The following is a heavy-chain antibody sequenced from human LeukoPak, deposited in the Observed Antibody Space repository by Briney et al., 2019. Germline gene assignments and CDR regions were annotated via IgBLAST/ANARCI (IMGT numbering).Heavy chain of an antibody. V-gene: IGHV3-23*01. CDR1: GFTFSSYA. D-gene: IGHD3-22*01. CDR3: ATRYYYDSSGYRDIDY. CDR2: ISGSGGST. Sequence: PGGSLRLSCAASGFTFSSYAISWVRQAPGKGLEWVPAISGSGGSTYYADSVKGRFTISRDNSKNTLYLQMNSLRAEDTAVYYCATRYYYDSSGYRDIDYWGQGTLVTVSS. J-gene: IGHJ4*02.